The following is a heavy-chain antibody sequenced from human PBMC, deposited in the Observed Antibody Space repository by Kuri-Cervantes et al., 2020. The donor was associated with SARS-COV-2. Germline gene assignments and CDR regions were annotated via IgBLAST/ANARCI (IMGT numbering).Heavy chain of an antibody. D-gene: IGHD6-19*01. J-gene: IGHJ4*02. CDR2: ISSSSTI. CDR1: GFTFSSYS. CDR3: ARHARQWLVRDYFDY. Sequence: ETLSLTCAASGFTFSSYSMNWVRQAPGKGLEWVSSISSSSTIYYADSVKGRFTISRDNAKNSLYLQMNSLRAEDTAVYYCARHARQWLVRDYFDYWGQGTLVTVSS. V-gene: IGHV3-69-1*01.